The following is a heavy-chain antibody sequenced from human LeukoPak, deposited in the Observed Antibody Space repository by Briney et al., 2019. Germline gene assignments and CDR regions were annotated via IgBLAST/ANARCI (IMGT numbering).Heavy chain of an antibody. CDR3: ASSQRKLSRNFDWLFYGFDP. CDR1: GGSFSSYY. Sequence: SETLSLTCAVYGGSFSSYYWSWIRQPPGKGLEWIGEINHSGSTKYNPSLKSRVTISVETSKSQFSLKVKSVTAADTAVYYCASSQRKLSRNFDWLFYGFDPWGQGTLVTVSS. V-gene: IGHV4-34*01. D-gene: IGHD3-9*01. J-gene: IGHJ5*02. CDR2: INHSGST.